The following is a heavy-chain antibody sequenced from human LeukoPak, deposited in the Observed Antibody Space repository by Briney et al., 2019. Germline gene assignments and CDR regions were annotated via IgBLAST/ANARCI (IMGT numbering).Heavy chain of an antibody. J-gene: IGHJ3*02. CDR3: AKGSGYRPGGDAFDI. CDR2: IRYDGSNK. Sequence: PGGSLRLSCAASGFTFSSYGMHWVRQAPGKGLEWVAFIRYDGSNKYYADSVKGRFTISRDNSKNTLYLQMNSLRAEDTAVYYCAKGSGYRPGGDAFDIWGQGTMVTVSS. D-gene: IGHD5-24*01. CDR1: GFTFSSYG. V-gene: IGHV3-30*02.